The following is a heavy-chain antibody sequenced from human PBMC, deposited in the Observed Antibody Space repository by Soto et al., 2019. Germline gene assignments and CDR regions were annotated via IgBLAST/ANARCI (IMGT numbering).Heavy chain of an antibody. CDR1: GFTFSSYG. D-gene: IGHD5-18*01. CDR3: ASSLWFDAFDI. CDR2: IWYDGSNK. Sequence: GGSLRLSCAASGFTFSSYGMHWVRQAPGKGLEWVAVIWYDGSNKYYADSVKGRFTISRDNSKNTLYLQMNSLRAEDTAVYYCASSLWFDAFDIWGQGTMVTVSS. V-gene: IGHV3-33*01. J-gene: IGHJ3*02.